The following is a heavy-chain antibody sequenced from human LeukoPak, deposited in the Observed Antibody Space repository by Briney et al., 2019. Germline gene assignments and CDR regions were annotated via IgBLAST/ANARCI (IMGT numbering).Heavy chain of an antibody. CDR1: GGSFSGYY. CDR2: INHSGST. CDR3: ARATYYDYVWGSYRYTWFDY. V-gene: IGHV4-34*01. J-gene: IGHJ4*02. Sequence: SETLSLTCAVYGGSFSGYYWSWIRQPPGKGLEWIGEINHSGSTNHNPSLKSRVTISVDTSKNQFSLKLSSVTAADTAVYYCARATYYDYVWGSYRYTWFDYWGQGTLVTVSS. D-gene: IGHD3-16*02.